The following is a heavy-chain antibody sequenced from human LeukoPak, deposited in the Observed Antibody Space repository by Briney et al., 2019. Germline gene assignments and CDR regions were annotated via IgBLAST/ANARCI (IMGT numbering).Heavy chain of an antibody. V-gene: IGHV5-51*01. Sequence: GESLRISCKASGYSFTNYWIAWVRQKPGKGLEWMGIMHPGESEINYSPSLEGQVTISADTSISTAYMEWSSLKASDTAMYYCARVGSSGWNPFDYWGLGTLVTVSS. CDR1: GYSFTNYW. D-gene: IGHD6-19*01. CDR3: ARVGSSGWNPFDY. J-gene: IGHJ4*02. CDR2: MHPGESEI.